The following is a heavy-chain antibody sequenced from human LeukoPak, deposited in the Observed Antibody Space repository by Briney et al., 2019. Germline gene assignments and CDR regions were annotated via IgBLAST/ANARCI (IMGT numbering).Heavy chain of an antibody. CDR1: GFTVSSNY. CDR3: ASRRYSSGWQDY. D-gene: IGHD6-19*01. CDR2: INSDGSST. J-gene: IGHJ4*02. Sequence: PGGSLRLSCAASGFTVSSNYMSWVRQAPGKGLEWVSRINSDGSSTSYADSVKGRFTISRDNAKNTLYLQMNSLRAEDTAVYYCASRRYSSGWQDYWGQGTLVTVSS. V-gene: IGHV3-74*01.